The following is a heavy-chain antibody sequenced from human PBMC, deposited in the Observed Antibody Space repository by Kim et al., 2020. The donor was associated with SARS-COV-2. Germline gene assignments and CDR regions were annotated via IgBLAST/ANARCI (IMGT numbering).Heavy chain of an antibody. J-gene: IGHJ3*02. D-gene: IGHD2-21*01. CDR1: GGSISSGSYY. Sequence: SETLSLTCTVSGGSISSGSYYWSWIRQPAGKGLEWIGRIYTSGSTNYNPSLKSRVTISVDTSKNQFSLKLSSVTAADTAVYYCAREAHIVVVSWSSAGRAFDIWGQGTMVTVSS. CDR3: AREAHIVVVSWSSAGRAFDI. V-gene: IGHV4-61*02. CDR2: IYTSGST.